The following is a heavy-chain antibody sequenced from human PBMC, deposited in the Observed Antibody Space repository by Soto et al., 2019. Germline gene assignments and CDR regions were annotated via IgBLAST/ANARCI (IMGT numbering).Heavy chain of an antibody. CDR1: GFTFSAYA. J-gene: IGHJ2*01. V-gene: IGHV3-23*01. Sequence: EVQLLKSWGGLVQPGGSLRLSCAASGFTFSAYAMGWVRHAPGKGLEWVSTIRGGGGATHYADSVKGRFTISRDDSKNTLYAQMNSLRAEDTAVYYCAKFEGHPLEYWYLDFWGRGTLVTVSS. CDR3: AKFEGHPLEYWYLDF. CDR2: IRGGGGAT. D-gene: IGHD1-1*01.